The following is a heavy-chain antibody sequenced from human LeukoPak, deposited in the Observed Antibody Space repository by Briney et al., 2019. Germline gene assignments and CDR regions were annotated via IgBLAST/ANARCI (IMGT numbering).Heavy chain of an antibody. CDR3: ARHTYYYGSGSYYFDY. D-gene: IGHD3-10*01. V-gene: IGHV4-39*01. CDR2: IYYSGST. Sequence: SETLSLTCTVSGGSISSSSYYWGWIRQPPGKGLEWIGSIYYSGSTYYNPSLKSRVTISVDTSKNQFSLKLSSVTAADTAVYYCARHTYYYGSGSYYFDYWGQGTLVTVSS. J-gene: IGHJ4*02. CDR1: GGSISSSSYY.